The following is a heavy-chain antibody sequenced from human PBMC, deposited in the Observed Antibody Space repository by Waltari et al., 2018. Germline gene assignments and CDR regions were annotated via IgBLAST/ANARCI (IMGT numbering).Heavy chain of an antibody. V-gene: IGHV3-23*01. CDR1: GFTFSSYA. Sequence: EVQLLESGGGLVQPGGSLRLSCAASGFTFSSYAMSWVRQAPGKGLEWVSAISGSGGSTYYADSVKGRFTIARDNSKNTLYLQMNSLRAEDTAVYSCAREGREDGYSYGVEGDYWGQGTLVTVSS. CDR2: ISGSGGST. CDR3: AREGREDGYSYGVEGDY. J-gene: IGHJ4*02. D-gene: IGHD5-18*01.